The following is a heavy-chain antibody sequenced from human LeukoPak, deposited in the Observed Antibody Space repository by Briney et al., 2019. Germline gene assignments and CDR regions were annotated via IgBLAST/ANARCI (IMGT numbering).Heavy chain of an antibody. Sequence: GGSLRLSCAASGFTVSSNYMGWVRQAPGKGLEWVSVIYSGGSTYYADSAKGRFTISRVNSKNTMYLQINSLSTEATTVSYCSRGRLVVGWVYWGQGTLVTVSS. V-gene: IGHV3-53*01. CDR2: IYSGGST. CDR1: GFTVSSNY. D-gene: IGHD2-2*01. CDR3: SRGRLVVGWVY. J-gene: IGHJ4*02.